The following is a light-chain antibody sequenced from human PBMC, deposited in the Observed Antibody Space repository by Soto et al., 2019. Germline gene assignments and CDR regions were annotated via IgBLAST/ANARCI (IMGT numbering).Light chain of an antibody. J-gene: IGLJ2*01. Sequence: SYELTQPPSVSVAPGKTARITCGGNNIGSKSVHWYQQKPGQAPVLVIYYDSDRPSGIPERFSGSNSGNTATLTISRVEARDEADYYCQVWDSSSDHSVVFGGGTQLTVL. CDR2: YDS. CDR1: NIGSKS. CDR3: QVWDSSSDHSVV. V-gene: IGLV3-21*04.